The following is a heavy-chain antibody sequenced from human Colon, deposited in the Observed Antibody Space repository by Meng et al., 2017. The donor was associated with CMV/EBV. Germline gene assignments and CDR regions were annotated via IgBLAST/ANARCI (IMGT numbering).Heavy chain of an antibody. CDR2: IVPIFGVT. J-gene: IGHJ4*02. Sequence: ACKTSGGTFHTYRISWVRQAPGQGLEWMGGIVPIFGVTNNTQRFQGRLTITADKFAGTAYMELRSLTSEDTALYYCARDSGFGELYWGQGTLVTVSS. D-gene: IGHD3-10*01. CDR1: GGTFHTYR. CDR3: ARDSGFGELY. V-gene: IGHV1-69*17.